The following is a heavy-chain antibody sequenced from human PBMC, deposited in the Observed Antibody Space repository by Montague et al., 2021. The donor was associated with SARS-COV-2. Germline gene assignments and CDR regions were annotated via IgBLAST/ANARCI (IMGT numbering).Heavy chain of an antibody. D-gene: IGHD2-2*02. CDR1: GFTFSSYG. CDR3: ARLGEGVVPAPILGVGPFYSYYYMDV. V-gene: IGHV4-34*01. Sequence: LRLSCAASGFTFSSYGMHWVRQPPGKGLEWIGEINHGGSTNYNPSLQSRITISADTSKNQFSLKVTSVAAADTAVYYCARLGEGVVPAPILGVGPFYSYYYMDVWGKGTTVTVYS. J-gene: IGHJ6*03. CDR2: INHGGST.